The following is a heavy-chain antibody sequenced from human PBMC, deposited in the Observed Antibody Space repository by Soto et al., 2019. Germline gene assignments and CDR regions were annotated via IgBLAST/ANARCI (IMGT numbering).Heavy chain of an antibody. CDR1: GGSISSGGYY. Sequence: SETLSLTCTVSGGSISSGGYYWSWIRQHPGKGLEWIGYIYYSGSTYYNPSLKSRVTISVDTSKNQFSLKLSSVTAADTAVHYWARAGGSSTLNWFDPGGQGTRVTVSS. D-gene: IGHD3-16*01. CDR2: IYYSGST. V-gene: IGHV4-31*02. J-gene: IGHJ5*02. CDR3: ARAGGSSTLNWFDP.